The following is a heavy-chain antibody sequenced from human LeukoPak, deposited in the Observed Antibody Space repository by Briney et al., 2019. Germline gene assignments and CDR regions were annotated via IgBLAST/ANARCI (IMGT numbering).Heavy chain of an antibody. CDR3: AKDVGSSSWYIGYYYYYGMDV. D-gene: IGHD6-13*01. Sequence: PGGSLRLSCAASGFTFSSYAMSWVRQAPGKGLEWVSAISGSGGSTYYADSVKGRFTISRDNSKNTLYLRMNSLRAEDTAVYYCAKDVGSSSWYIGYYYYYGMDVWGQGTTVTVSS. J-gene: IGHJ6*02. V-gene: IGHV3-23*01. CDR2: ISGSGGST. CDR1: GFTFSSYA.